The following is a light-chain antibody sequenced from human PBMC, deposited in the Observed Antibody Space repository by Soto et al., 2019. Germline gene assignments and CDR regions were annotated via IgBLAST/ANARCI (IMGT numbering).Light chain of an antibody. CDR1: QSVSSSY. J-gene: IGKJ5*01. V-gene: IGKV3-20*01. CDR2: GAS. Sequence: EIVLTQSPGTLSLSPGERPTLSCRASQSVSSSYLAWYQQKPGQAPRLLIYGASTRATGIPAMFSGCGSGTDFTLTISSLQPEDFATYYCQQSYSTPITFGPGTRLEIK. CDR3: QQSYSTPIT.